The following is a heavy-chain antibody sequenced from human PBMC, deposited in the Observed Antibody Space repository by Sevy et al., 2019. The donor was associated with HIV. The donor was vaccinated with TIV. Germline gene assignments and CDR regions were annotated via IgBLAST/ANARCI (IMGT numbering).Heavy chain of an antibody. CDR2: TYYRSKWYN. CDR1: GDSVSSNSAA. V-gene: IGHV6-1*01. J-gene: IGHJ3*02. D-gene: IGHD1-1*01. CDR3: ARETAGTGAFDI. Sequence: SQTLSLTCAISGDSVSSNSAAWNWIRQSPSRGLEWLGRTYYRSKWYNHYEVSGKSRITISPDTSKNQFSLQLNSVTPEDTAVYYCARETAGTGAFDIWGQGTMVTVSS.